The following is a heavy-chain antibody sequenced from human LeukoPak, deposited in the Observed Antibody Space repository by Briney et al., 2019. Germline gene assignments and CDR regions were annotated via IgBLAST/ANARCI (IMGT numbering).Heavy chain of an antibody. CDR2: INPNSGDT. CDR3: ARRLEGMDV. D-gene: IGHD3-16*01. CDR1: GYIFTCYY. Sequence: ASVKVSCKASGYIFTCYYMHWVRQAPGQGLEWMGWINPNSGDTNYAQKFQGRVTMTRDTSISTAYMELSRLRSDDTAVYYCARRLEGMDVWGQGTTVTVSS. V-gene: IGHV1-2*02. J-gene: IGHJ6*02.